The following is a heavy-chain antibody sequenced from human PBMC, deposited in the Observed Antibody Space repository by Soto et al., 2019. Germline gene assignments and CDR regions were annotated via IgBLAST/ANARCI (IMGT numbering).Heavy chain of an antibody. CDR3: ARVAPTTDFPGGWLGTYFDY. CDR2: IYYSGST. CDR1: GGSISSGGYY. D-gene: IGHD6-19*01. J-gene: IGHJ4*02. Sequence: SETLSLTCTVSGGSISSGGYYWSWIRQHPGKGLEWIGYIYYSGSTYYNPSLKSRVTISVDTSKNQFSLKLSSVTAADTAVYYCARVAPTTDFPGGWLGTYFDYWGQGTLVTV. V-gene: IGHV4-31*03.